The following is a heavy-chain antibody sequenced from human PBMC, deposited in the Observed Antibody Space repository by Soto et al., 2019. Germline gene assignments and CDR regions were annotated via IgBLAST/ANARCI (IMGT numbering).Heavy chain of an antibody. CDR2: IYYTGVT. J-gene: IGHJ4*02. CDR1: GGSIDGYY. V-gene: IGHV4-59*01. CDR3: ARGSPRFDSSGYYYNEDY. Sequence: PSETLSLTCTVSGGSIDGYYWSWIRQSPDKGLEWIGYIYYTGVTNYNPSLKSRLTISLATSENQFSLKLSSVTAADTAVYYCARGSPRFDSSGYYYNEDYWGQGTLVTVSS. D-gene: IGHD3-22*01.